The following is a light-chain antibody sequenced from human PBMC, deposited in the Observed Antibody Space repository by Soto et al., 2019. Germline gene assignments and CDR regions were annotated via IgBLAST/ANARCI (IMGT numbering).Light chain of an antibody. CDR1: QRVSKTY. Sequence: EIVLTQSPGTLSLSPGDRATLSCRASQRVSKTYLASLQQRPGQAPTLLMYGASSRPAGIPERFSGSASGTNFTLTISSLEPEDFAVYFCQHYDPSRLYSFGQGTKLEIK. J-gene: IGKJ2*01. V-gene: IGKV3-20*01. CDR2: GAS. CDR3: QHYDPSRLYS.